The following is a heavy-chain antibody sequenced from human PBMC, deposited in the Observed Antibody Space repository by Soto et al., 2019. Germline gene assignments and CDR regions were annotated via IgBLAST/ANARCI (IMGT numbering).Heavy chain of an antibody. CDR3: GRGGQDFWRGPFDY. D-gene: IGHD3-3*01. CDR2: IDNSGST. V-gene: IGHV4-4*07. J-gene: IGHJ4*02. Sequence: SETLSLTSTVSDASISTYFCNWIRQPGGRELGWVGRIDNSGSTNYNPSLKGRITMSADAGRYQFALELDSVIAADAAVYYCGRGGQDFWRGPFDYWGQGGLVTSPQ. CDR1: DASISTYF.